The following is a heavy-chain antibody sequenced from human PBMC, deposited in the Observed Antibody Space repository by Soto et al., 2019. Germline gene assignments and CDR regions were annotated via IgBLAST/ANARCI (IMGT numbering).Heavy chain of an antibody. Sequence: PSETLSLTCTVSGGSTSSYYWSWIRQPPGKGLEWIGYIFYNGSTNYNPSLKSRVTISVDTSKNQFSLKLSSVTAADTAVYYCARARYGDYIPFDPWGQGTLVTVSS. D-gene: IGHD4-17*01. CDR3: ARARYGDYIPFDP. CDR1: GGSTSSYY. CDR2: IFYNGST. J-gene: IGHJ5*02. V-gene: IGHV4-59*01.